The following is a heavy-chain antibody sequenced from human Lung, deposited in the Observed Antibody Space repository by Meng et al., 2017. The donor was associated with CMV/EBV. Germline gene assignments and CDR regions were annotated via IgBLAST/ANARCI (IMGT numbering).Heavy chain of an antibody. V-gene: IGHV1-69*13. CDR2: VVPLFGTA. Sequence: SXXVSXKTSGNVFSTFAVSWLRQAPGQGLEWMGGVVPLFGTANYAQKFQGRVTITADASTTTAYMELRSLKSEDTAIYFCARDVPRAGGAGSQFDVWGQGXLVTVSS. CDR3: ARDVPRAGGAGSQFDV. D-gene: IGHD6-13*01. J-gene: IGHJ4*02. CDR1: GNVFSTFA.